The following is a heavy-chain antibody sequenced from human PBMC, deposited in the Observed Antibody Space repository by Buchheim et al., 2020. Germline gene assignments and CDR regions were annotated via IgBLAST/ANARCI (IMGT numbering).Heavy chain of an antibody. CDR1: GFTFSSYV. D-gene: IGHD5-24*01. J-gene: IGHJ2*01. CDR2: ISGSGDRT. Sequence: EVQLLESGGGLVQPGGSLRLSCAASGFTFSSYVMSWVRQAPGKGLEWVSAISGSGDRTHYADSVKGRFTIPRDTSKNTLYLQMNSRRAEDTAVDYCAKEMAAIDWYFDLWGRGTL. CDR3: AKEMAAIDWYFDL. V-gene: IGHV3-23*01.